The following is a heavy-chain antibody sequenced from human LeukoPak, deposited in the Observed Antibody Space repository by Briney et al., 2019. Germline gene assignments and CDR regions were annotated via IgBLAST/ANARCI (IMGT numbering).Heavy chain of an antibody. D-gene: IGHD5-18*01. Sequence: GGSLRLSCAASGFTFSSYWMHWVRQAPGKGLVWVSRINSDGSSTSYADSAKGRFTISRDNAKNTLYLQMNSLRAEDTAVYYCARDNPIQLWPNYYYYYGMDVWGQGTTVTVSS. CDR2: INSDGSST. CDR1: GFTFSSYW. CDR3: ARDNPIQLWPNYYYYYGMDV. V-gene: IGHV3-74*01. J-gene: IGHJ6*02.